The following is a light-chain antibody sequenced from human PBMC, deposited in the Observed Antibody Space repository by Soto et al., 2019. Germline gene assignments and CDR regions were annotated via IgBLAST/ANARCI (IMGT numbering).Light chain of an antibody. J-gene: IGKJ5*01. CDR1: QSVKSSY. V-gene: IGKV3-20*01. CDR2: GTS. CDR3: QQYASSIT. Sequence: EIVLTQSPGTLSLSPGERATLPCRASQSVKSSYLAWYQHKPGQAPRLLIYGTSSRATGIPDRFSGSGSGTDFTITISRLEPEDFAVYYCQQYASSITFGHGTRLEIK.